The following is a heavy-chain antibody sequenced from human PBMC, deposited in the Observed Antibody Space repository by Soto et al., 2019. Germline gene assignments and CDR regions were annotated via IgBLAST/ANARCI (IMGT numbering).Heavy chain of an antibody. V-gene: IGHV4-59*01. J-gene: IGHJ5*02. CDR1: GGSISSYY. CDR3: ARVLFGRGNWFDP. Sequence: QVQLQESGPGLVKPSETLSLTCTVSGGSISSYYWSWIRQPPGKGLEWIGYIYYSGSTNYNPSLKSRVTISXDXPKNPFSLKLSSVTAADTAVYSCARVLFGRGNWFDPWGQGTLVTVSS. D-gene: IGHD3-3*01. CDR2: IYYSGST.